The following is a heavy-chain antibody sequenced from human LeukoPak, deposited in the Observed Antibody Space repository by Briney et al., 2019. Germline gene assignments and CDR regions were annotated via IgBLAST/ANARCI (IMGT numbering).Heavy chain of an antibody. V-gene: IGHV3-7*03. CDR2: INEDGSQK. J-gene: IGHJ4*02. D-gene: IGHD6-19*01. CDR1: GFTFRSPW. Sequence: PGGSLRLSCVESGFTFRSPWMAWLRQATEKGLEWVANINEDGSQKYYLGSVTGRFTISRDNAKNSLYLQMNSLSAEDTAMYYCARDGGWHRFDYWGQGTLVIVSS. CDR3: ARDGGWHRFDY.